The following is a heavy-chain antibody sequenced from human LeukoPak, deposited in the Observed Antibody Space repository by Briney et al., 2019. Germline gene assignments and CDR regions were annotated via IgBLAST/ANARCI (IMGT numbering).Heavy chain of an antibody. CDR3: ARDYSNYAGGWYYYYGMDV. J-gene: IGHJ6*02. CDR1: GFTFDDYA. D-gene: IGHD4-11*01. V-gene: IGHV3-9*01. CDR2: ISWNSGSI. Sequence: GRSLRLSCAASGFTFDDYAMHWVRQAPGKGLEWVSGISWNSGSIGYADSVKGRFTISRDNAKNSLYLQMNSLRAEDTALYYCARDYSNYAGGWYYYYGMDVWGQGTTVTVSS.